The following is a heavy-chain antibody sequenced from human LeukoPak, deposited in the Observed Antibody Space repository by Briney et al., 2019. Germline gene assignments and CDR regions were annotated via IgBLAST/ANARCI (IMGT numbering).Heavy chain of an antibody. CDR2: INHSGST. CDR1: GGSFSGYY. V-gene: IGHV4-34*01. CDR3: ARGPPRRPGGSLDY. D-gene: IGHD4-23*01. J-gene: IGHJ4*02. Sequence: SETLSLTCAVYGGSFSGYYWSWIRQPPGKGLEWIGEINHSGSTNYNPSLKSRVTISVDTSKNQFSLKLSSVTAADTAVYYCARGPPRRPGGSLDYWGQRTLVTVSS.